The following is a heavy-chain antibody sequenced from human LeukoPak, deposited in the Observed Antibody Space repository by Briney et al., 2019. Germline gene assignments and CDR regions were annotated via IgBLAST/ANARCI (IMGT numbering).Heavy chain of an antibody. V-gene: IGHV3-66*03. CDR2: IYSNDTT. CDR3: AKDLSGGNPY. D-gene: IGHD4-23*01. Sequence: PGGSLRLSCAASGFTVSTNYMTWVRQAPGKGLEWVSLIYSNDTTYYADSVKGRFTISRDNSKNTLHLQMNTLRAEDTAVYYCAKDLSGGNPYWGQGTLVTVSS. CDR1: GFTVSTNY. J-gene: IGHJ4*02.